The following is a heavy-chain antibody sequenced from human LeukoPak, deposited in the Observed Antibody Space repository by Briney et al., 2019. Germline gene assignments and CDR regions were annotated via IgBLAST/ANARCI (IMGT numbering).Heavy chain of an antibody. Sequence: GGSLRLSCAASGFIFSDYILDWVRQAPGKGLEWIGRIRRKRNGYTTEFAASVKGRFTISRDDSEKSMYLHMNNVKTEDTAVYYRSREGAQGDQSAFDVWGQGTMVTVSS. CDR3: SREGAQGDQSAFDV. CDR2: IRRKRNGYTT. D-gene: IGHD2-21*01. CDR1: GFIFSDYI. J-gene: IGHJ3*01. V-gene: IGHV3-72*01.